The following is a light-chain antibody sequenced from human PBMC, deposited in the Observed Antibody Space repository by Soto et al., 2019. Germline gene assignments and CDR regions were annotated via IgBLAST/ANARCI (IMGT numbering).Light chain of an antibody. J-gene: IGKJ1*01. CDR1: QSINSW. CDR3: QQYSTYPWT. CDR2: KAS. V-gene: IGKV1-5*03. Sequence: DIQMTQSPSTLSASVGDRVTITCRASQSINSWLAWYQQKPGKAPKLLIYKASSLESGVPSTFSGSGSGTDITLTISSLQPDDFASYYCQQYSTYPWTFGQGTKVEIK.